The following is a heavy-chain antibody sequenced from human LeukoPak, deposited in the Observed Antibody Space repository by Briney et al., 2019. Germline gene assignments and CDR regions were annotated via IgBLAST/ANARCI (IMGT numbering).Heavy chain of an antibody. CDR1: GFTFSSYA. Sequence: GGSLRLSCAASGFTFSSYAMSWVRQAPGKGLEWVSAISGSGGSTYYADSVKGRFTSSRDNSKTTLYLQMNSLRAEDTAVYYCAKVNSDIVVVPAATSFDYWGQGTLVTVSS. V-gene: IGHV3-23*01. J-gene: IGHJ4*02. D-gene: IGHD2-2*01. CDR3: AKVNSDIVVVPAATSFDY. CDR2: ISGSGGST.